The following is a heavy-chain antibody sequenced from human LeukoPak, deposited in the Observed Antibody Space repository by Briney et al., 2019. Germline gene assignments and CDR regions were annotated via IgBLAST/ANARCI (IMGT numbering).Heavy chain of an antibody. CDR2: IHPGNSDT. Sequence: ESLMRSSKGSGYSFTSYWIGWVRQMPGKGLEWMGIIHPGNSDTRYSPSFQGQVTITADKSFTTAYLQWSSLKASDTAMYYCARTPDSYDSRGYQYWYFDLWGRGPLVTASS. J-gene: IGHJ2*01. V-gene: IGHV5-51*01. D-gene: IGHD3-22*01. CDR3: ARTPDSYDSRGYQYWYFDL. CDR1: GYSFTSYW.